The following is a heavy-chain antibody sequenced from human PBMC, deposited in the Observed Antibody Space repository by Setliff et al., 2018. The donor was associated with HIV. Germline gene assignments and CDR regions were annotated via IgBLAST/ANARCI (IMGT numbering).Heavy chain of an antibody. V-gene: IGHV4-39*01. J-gene: IGHJ4*02. Sequence: PSETLSLTCTVSGDPISSGSYYWGWIRQPPGKGLEWIGSMYYSGTTYYNPSFKSRVTISVDTSKTQFSLKLNSVTAADTAVYYCARIRGVTFKSGGRQKDDFWGPGTPVTVSS. CDR1: GDPISSGSYY. D-gene: IGHD3-10*01. CDR2: MYYSGTT. CDR3: ARIRGVTFKSGGRQKDDF.